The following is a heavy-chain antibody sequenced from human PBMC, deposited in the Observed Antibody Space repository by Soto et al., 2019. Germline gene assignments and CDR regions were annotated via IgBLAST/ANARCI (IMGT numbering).Heavy chain of an antibody. CDR1: GFTFSSYN. CDR3: ARDRSIAGTHDY. Sequence: EVQLVESGGGLVQPGGSLRLSCTASGFTFSSYNMNWVSQAPGKGLEWVSYITSSSRTIYYADSVKGRFTISRDNAKNSLYLQMNSLGDEDTGVYYCARDRSIAGTHDYWGQGTLVTVSS. D-gene: IGHD6-6*01. J-gene: IGHJ4*02. V-gene: IGHV3-48*02. CDR2: ITSSSRTI.